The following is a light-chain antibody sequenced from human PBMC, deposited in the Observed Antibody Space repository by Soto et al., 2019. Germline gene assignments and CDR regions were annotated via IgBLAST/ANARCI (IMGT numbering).Light chain of an antibody. Sequence: EIVLTQSPATLSLSPGERATLSCRASQSVSSYLAWYQQKPGQAPRLLIYDASNRATGIPARFSGSGSGTAFTLTISSLEPEDFSVYYCQQRSNWPPLTFGGGTKVERK. CDR3: QQRSNWPPLT. J-gene: IGKJ4*01. CDR2: DAS. V-gene: IGKV3-11*01. CDR1: QSVSSY.